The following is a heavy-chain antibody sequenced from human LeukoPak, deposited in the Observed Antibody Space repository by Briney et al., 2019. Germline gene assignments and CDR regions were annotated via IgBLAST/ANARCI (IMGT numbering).Heavy chain of an antibody. Sequence: SGPTLVKPTQTLTLTCTFSGFSLTTSGVGVGWIRQPPGKALEWLALINWDDQKVYSPSLQSRLSITKDTFKNQVVLTMTNVDPVDTATYYCAHRRDSSGYHYRWWFAPWGQGTLVTVSS. V-gene: IGHV2-5*02. J-gene: IGHJ5*02. CDR2: INWDDQK. D-gene: IGHD3-22*01. CDR1: GFSLTTSGVG. CDR3: AHRRDSSGYHYRWWFAP.